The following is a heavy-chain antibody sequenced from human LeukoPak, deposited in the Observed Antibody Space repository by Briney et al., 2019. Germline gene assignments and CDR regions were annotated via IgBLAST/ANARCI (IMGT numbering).Heavy chain of an antibody. V-gene: IGHV2-70*04. CDR2: SDWDDDT. CDR1: GFSLSTSGVR. J-gene: IGHJ4*02. Sequence: SGPTLVKPTQTLTLTCTFSGFSLSTSGVRVSWIRQPPGKALEWLARSDWDDDTFYTPSLKTRLTISKDTSKNQVVLTMTNMDPVDTATYYCARIYSDSGSYHFDHWGRGTLVTVSS. CDR3: ARIYSDSGSYHFDH. D-gene: IGHD6-13*01.